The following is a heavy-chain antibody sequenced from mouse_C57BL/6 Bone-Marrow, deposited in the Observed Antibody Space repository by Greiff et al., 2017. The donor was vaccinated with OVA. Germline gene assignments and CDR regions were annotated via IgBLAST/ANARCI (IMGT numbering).Heavy chain of an antibody. CDR1: GFTFSDYG. D-gene: IGHD1-2*01. CDR3: ASGGTTADY. Sequence: EVHLVESGGGLVKPGGSLKLSCAASGFTFSDYGMHWVRQATEKGLEWVAYISSGSSTIYYADTVKGRFTISRDNAKNTLFLQMTSLRVEDTAMYYCASGGTTADYWGQGTTLTVSS. V-gene: IGHV5-17*01. CDR2: ISSGSSTI. J-gene: IGHJ2*01.